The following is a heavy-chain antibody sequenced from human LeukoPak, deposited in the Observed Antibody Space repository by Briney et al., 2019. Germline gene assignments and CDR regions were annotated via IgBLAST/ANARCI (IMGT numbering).Heavy chain of an antibody. Sequence: SVKVSCKASGGTFSSYTISWVRQAPGQGLEWMGRIIAILGIANYAQKFQGRVTITAGKSTSPAYMELSSLRSEDTAVYYCARDSSYCGGDCYGDYWGQGTLVTVSS. J-gene: IGHJ4*02. V-gene: IGHV1-69*04. CDR1: GGTFSSYT. D-gene: IGHD2-21*01. CDR3: ARDSSYCGGDCYGDY. CDR2: IIAILGIA.